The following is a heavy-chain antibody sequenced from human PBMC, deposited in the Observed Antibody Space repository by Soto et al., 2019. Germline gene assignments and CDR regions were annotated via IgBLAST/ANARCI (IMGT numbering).Heavy chain of an antibody. CDR1: GFTFSSYA. V-gene: IGHV3-23*01. D-gene: IGHD6-13*01. Sequence: GWSLRLSCEASGFTFSSYAMSLVRQAPGKGLEWVSSISGSGGSTYYADSVKGRFTISRENSKNTLYLQMNSLRAEDTAVYYCAKGWRAAAVHDAFDIWGQGTTVTV. CDR2: ISGSGGST. J-gene: IGHJ3*02. CDR3: AKGWRAAAVHDAFDI.